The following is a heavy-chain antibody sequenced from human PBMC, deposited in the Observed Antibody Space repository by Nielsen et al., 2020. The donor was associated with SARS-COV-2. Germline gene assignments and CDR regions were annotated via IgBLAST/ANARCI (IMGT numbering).Heavy chain of an antibody. CDR2: IYHSGST. CDR3: AREDYRGYFDY. V-gene: IGHV4-4*02. J-gene: IGHJ4*02. D-gene: IGHD4-11*01. Sequence: GSLRLSCAVSGGSISSSNWWSWVRQPPGKGLEWIGEIYHSGSTNYNPSLKSRVTISVDTSKNQFSLKLSSVTAADTAVYYCAREDYRGYFDYWGQGTLVTVSS. CDR1: GGSISSSNW.